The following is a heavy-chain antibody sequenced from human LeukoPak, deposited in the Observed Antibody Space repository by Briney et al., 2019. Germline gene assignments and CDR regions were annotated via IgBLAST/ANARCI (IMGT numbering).Heavy chain of an antibody. CDR3: AFSRYYDISNWFDP. CDR2: ISAYNGNT. Sequence: ASVKVSCKASGYTFTSYGISWVRQAPGQGLEWMGWISAYNGNTNYAQKLQGRVTMTTDTSTSTAYMELRSLRSDDTAVYYCAFSRYYDISNWFDPWGQGTLVTVSS. D-gene: IGHD3-9*01. J-gene: IGHJ5*02. CDR1: GYTFTSYG. V-gene: IGHV1-18*01.